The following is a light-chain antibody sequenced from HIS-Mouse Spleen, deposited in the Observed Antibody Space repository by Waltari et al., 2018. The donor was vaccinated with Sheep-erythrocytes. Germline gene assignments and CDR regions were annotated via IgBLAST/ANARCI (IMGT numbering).Light chain of an antibody. V-gene: IGLV2-14*01. CDR1: SSDVVGYNY. Sequence: QSALTQPASVSGSPGQSITISCTGTSSDVVGYNYLSWYQQHPGKAPKLMIYEVSNRPSGVSNRFSGSKSGNTASLTISGLQAEDEADYYCSSYTSSSTLVVFGGGTKLTVL. CDR2: EVS. CDR3: SSYTSSSTLVV. J-gene: IGLJ2*01.